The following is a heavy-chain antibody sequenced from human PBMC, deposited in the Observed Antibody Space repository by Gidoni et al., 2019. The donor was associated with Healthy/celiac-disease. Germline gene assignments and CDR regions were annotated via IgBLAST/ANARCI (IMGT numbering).Heavy chain of an antibody. CDR2: IRGSGGST. CDR3: AKVMATVAPGGGFDY. CDR1: GFTFSSYA. Sequence: EVQLLESGGGLVQPGGSLRLSCAASGFTFSSYAIRWVRPAPGKGLEWVSAIRGSGGSTYYADSVKGRFTISRDNSKNTLYLQMNSLRAEDTAVYYCAKVMATVAPGGGFDYWGQGTLVTVSS. D-gene: IGHD4-17*01. J-gene: IGHJ4*02. V-gene: IGHV3-23*01.